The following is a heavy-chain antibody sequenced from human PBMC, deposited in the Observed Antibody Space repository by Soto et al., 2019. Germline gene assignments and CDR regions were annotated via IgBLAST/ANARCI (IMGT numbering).Heavy chain of an antibody. J-gene: IGHJ6*02. CDR2: ISAYNGNT. Sequence: QVQLVQSGAEVKKPGASVKVSCKSSGYTFTSYGISWVRQAPGQGLEWMGSISAYNGNTNYAQKLQGRVNMTTATSTSTAYMELRSLRSDAMAVYYCERELTAYYYCGMDDWGQRTTVTVSS. CDR3: ERELTAYYYCGMDD. CDR1: GYTFTSYG. D-gene: IGHD3-16*01. V-gene: IGHV1-18*03.